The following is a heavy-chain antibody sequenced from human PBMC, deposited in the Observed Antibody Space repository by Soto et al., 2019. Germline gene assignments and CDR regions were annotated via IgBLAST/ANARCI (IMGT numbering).Heavy chain of an antibody. CDR3: ARDRGWYIVGVPDAMGHVFDI. D-gene: IGHD2-2*01. CDR1: GGSISNYY. V-gene: IGHV4-59*01. CDR2: IHYSGST. J-gene: IGHJ3*02. Sequence: SETLSLTCTVSGGSISNYYWSWIRQPPGKGLEWIGYIHYSGSTNYYPSLKSRVTISVDTSKNQLSLKLSSVTAADTAVYYCARDRGWYIVGVPDAMGHVFDIWGQGTMVTVSS.